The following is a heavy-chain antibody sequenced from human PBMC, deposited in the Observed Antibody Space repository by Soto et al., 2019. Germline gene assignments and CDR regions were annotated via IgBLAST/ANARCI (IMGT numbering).Heavy chain of an antibody. CDR3: AKDNPYDSSGYYCH. CDR1: GFTFDDYA. CDR2: ISGSGGST. Sequence: GGSLRLSCAASGFTFDDYAMHWVRQAPGKGLEWVSAISGSGGSTYYADSVKGRFTISRDNSKNTLYLQMNSLRAEDTAVYYCAKDNPYDSSGYYCHWGQGTLVTVSS. J-gene: IGHJ4*02. D-gene: IGHD3-22*01. V-gene: IGHV3-23*01.